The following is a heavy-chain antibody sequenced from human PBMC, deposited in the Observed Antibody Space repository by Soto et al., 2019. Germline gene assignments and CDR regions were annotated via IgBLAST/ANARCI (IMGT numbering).Heavy chain of an antibody. D-gene: IGHD5-18*01. CDR1: GFTFDDYT. CDR2: ISWDGGST. CDR3: AKDRYSYGSLSYGMDV. J-gene: IGHJ6*02. Sequence: PGGSLRLSCAASGFTFDDYTMHWVRQAPGKGLEWVSLISWDGGSTYYADSVKGRFTISRDNSKNSLYLQMNSLRTEDTALYYCAKDRYSYGSLSYGMDVWGQGTTVTVSS. V-gene: IGHV3-43*01.